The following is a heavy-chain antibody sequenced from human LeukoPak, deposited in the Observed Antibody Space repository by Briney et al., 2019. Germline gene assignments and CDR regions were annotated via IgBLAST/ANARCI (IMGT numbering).Heavy chain of an antibody. Sequence: SETLSLTCAVYGGSFSDYYWGWIRQPPGKGLEWSGEINHSGSTKYNPSLKSRVALSVDTSKNQFSLKLSSVTAADTAVYYCARHGSFEAELHPPLVGYFDYWGQGTLVTVSS. V-gene: IGHV4-34*01. D-gene: IGHD1-26*01. CDR2: INHSGST. CDR1: GGSFSDYY. J-gene: IGHJ4*02. CDR3: ARHGSFEAELHPPLVGYFDY.